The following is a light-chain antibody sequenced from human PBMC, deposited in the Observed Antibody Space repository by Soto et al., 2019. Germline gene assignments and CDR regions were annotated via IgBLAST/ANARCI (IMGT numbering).Light chain of an antibody. CDR1: NSSIVNSF. Sequence: QSVLTQPPSASGTPGQRVTISCSGSNSSIVNSFTFWYQHLPGTAPRLLLYRNNQRPSGVPDRFSGSKSGPSASLAISGLRSEDEGDYYCAAWDDSLRGAVFGGGTKLTVL. J-gene: IGLJ2*01. V-gene: IGLV1-47*01. CDR2: RNN. CDR3: AAWDDSLRGAV.